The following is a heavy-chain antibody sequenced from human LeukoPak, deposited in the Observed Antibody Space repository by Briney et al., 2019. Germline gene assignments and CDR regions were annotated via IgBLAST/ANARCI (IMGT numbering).Heavy chain of an antibody. CDR2: ISSSSSTI. Sequence: GGFLRLSCAASGFTFSSYSMNWVRQAPGKGLEWVSYISSSSSTIYYADSVKGRFTISRDNAKNSLYLQMNSLRAEDTAVYYCARDGYDSSGYSNAFDIWGQGTMVTVSS. J-gene: IGHJ3*02. CDR1: GFTFSSYS. D-gene: IGHD3-22*01. CDR3: ARDGYDSSGYSNAFDI. V-gene: IGHV3-48*04.